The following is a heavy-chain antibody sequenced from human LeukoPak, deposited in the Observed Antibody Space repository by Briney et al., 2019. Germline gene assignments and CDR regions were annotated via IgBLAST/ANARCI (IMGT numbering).Heavy chain of an antibody. CDR1: GFSFTTYW. CDR2: INQDGTEK. D-gene: IGHD3-10*01. Sequence: GGSLRLSCAASGFSFTTYWMGWVRQAPGKGLEGVANINQDGTEKYYVDSVRGRFTISRDNAKNSLYLQMHSLRVEDTAVYYCAKLAKYFYGSETYYFFEHWGQGTPVTASS. J-gene: IGHJ4*02. V-gene: IGHV3-7*01. CDR3: AKLAKYFYGSETYYFFEH.